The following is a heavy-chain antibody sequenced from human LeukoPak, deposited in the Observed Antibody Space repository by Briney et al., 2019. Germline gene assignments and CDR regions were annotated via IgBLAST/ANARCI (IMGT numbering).Heavy chain of an antibody. Sequence: ASVKVSCKASGYTFTTYAMNWVRQAPGQGLEWMGLINPSGGSTNYAQKFQGRVTMTRDTSTSTVYMELSSLRSEDTAVYYCARGPSITMVRGGQWYYYMDVWGKGTTVTISS. J-gene: IGHJ6*03. V-gene: IGHV1-46*01. CDR2: INPSGGST. CDR1: GYTFTTYA. D-gene: IGHD3-10*01. CDR3: ARGPSITMVRGGQWYYYMDV.